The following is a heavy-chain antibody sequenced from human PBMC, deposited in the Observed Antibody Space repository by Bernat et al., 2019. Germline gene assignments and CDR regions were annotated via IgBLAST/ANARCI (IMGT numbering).Heavy chain of an antibody. V-gene: IGHV4-61*01. CDR3: ARDQGSYDFWSGYYSYNWIDP. Sequence: QVQLQESGPGLVKPSETLSLTCTVSGGSVSSGSYYWSWIRQPPGKGLEWIGYIYYSGSTNYNPSLKSRVTISVDTSKNQFSLKLSSVTAADTAVYYCARDQGSYDFWSGYYSYNWIDPWGQGTLVTVSS. D-gene: IGHD3-3*01. CDR1: GGSVSSGSYY. CDR2: IYYSGST. J-gene: IGHJ5*02.